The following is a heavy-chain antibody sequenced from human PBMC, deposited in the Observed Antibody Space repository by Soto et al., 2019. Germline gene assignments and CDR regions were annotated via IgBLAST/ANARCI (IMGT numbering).Heavy chain of an antibody. J-gene: IGHJ6*01. CDR2: ISCYDGNT. CDR3: ARYSIFGVVNCMDV. V-gene: IGHV1-18*04. CDR1: GCTFSRYG. Sequence: AAVKVSCKASGCTFSRYGISWLRQAPGQGLEWMGWISCYDGNTNYAQRFQDRVTLMTDTSTSTAYMEVRSLRSEDTAMYYCARYSIFGVVNCMDVWGQGTTVTVSS. D-gene: IGHD3-3*01.